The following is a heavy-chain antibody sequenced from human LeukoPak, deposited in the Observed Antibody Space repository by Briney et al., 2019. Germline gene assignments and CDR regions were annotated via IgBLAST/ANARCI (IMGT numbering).Heavy chain of an antibody. V-gene: IGHV3-23*01. Sequence: AGGALRLSCAASGFTFSSYAMSGVRQAPGKGLVWVSSISSRVGSTYYADSVKGRFTHYRDNSKNTLYLQMNSLRVEDTAVYYCAKDPYGYNSYYFDYWGQGTVGTVSS. CDR2: ISSRVGST. J-gene: IGHJ4*02. D-gene: IGHD5-24*01. CDR1: GFTFSSYA. CDR3: AKDPYGYNSYYFDY.